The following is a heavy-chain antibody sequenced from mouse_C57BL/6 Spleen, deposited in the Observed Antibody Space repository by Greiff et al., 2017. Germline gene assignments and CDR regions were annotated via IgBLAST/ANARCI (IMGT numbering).Heavy chain of an antibody. CDR3: ATEEGYYGSSRFAY. V-gene: IGHV1-55*01. Sequence: QVQLQQPGAELVKPGASVKMSCKASGYTFTSYWITWVKQRPGQGLEWIGDIYPGSGSTNYNEKFKSKATLTVDTSSSTAYMQLSSLTSEDSAVYYCATEEGYYGSSRFAYWGQGTLVTVSA. J-gene: IGHJ3*01. CDR2: IYPGSGST. D-gene: IGHD1-1*01. CDR1: GYTFTSYW.